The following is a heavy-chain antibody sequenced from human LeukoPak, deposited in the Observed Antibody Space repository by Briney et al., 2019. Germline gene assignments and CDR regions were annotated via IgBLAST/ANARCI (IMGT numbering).Heavy chain of an antibody. CDR2: ISYDGSNK. CDR3: ARDHYDILTGSPDY. V-gene: IGHV3-30-3*01. J-gene: IGHJ4*02. D-gene: IGHD3-9*01. Sequence: GRSLRLSCAASGFTFGSYAMHWVRQAPGKGLEWVAVISYDGSNKYYADSVKGRFTISRDNSKNTLYLQMNSLRAEDTAVYYCARDHYDILTGSPDYWGQGTLVTVSS. CDR1: GFTFGSYA.